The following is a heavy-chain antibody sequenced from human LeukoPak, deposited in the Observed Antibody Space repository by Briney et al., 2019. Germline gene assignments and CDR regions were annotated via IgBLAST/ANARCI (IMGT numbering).Heavy chain of an antibody. J-gene: IGHJ4*02. CDR3: ARDSPRLPTLYYFDY. V-gene: IGHV1-18*04. D-gene: IGHD6-25*01. Sequence: ASVKVSCKASGYTFTSYGISWVRQAPGQGLEWMGWISAYNGNTNYAQKLQGRVTMTTDTSTSTASMELRSLRSDDTAVYYCARDSPRLPTLYYFDYWGQGTLVTVSS. CDR1: GYTFTSYG. CDR2: ISAYNGNT.